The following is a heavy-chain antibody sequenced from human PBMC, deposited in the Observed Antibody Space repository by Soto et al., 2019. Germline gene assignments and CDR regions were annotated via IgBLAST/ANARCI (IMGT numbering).Heavy chain of an antibody. CDR3: ARGPYCLGYCSSTSPAYYYYMDV. J-gene: IGHJ6*03. CDR2: IYPGDSDT. D-gene: IGHD2-2*01. CDR1: GYSFTSYW. V-gene: IGHV5-51*01. Sequence: PGESLKISCKGSGYSFTSYWIGWVRQMPGKGLEWMGIIYPGDSDTRYSPSFQGQVTISADKSISTAYLQWSSLKASDTAMYYCARGPYCLGYCSSTSPAYYYYMDVWGKGTTVTVSS.